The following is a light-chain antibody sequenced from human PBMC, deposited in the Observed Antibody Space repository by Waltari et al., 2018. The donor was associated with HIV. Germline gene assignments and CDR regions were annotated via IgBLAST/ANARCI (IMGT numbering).Light chain of an antibody. CDR2: QDT. CDR1: TLGAKY. J-gene: IGLJ2*01. Sequence: SYELTQPPSVSVSPGQTASITCSGATLGAKYVSWYQQRPGQSPVLLIYQDTKRPSGIPERFSGSNSGNTATLTISGAQAMDESDYYCQASDTWTVFGGGTKLTVL. CDR3: QASDTWTV. V-gene: IGLV3-1*01.